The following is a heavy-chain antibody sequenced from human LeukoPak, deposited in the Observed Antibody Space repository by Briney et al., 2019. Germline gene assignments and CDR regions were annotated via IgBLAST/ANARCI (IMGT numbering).Heavy chain of an antibody. V-gene: IGHV3-21*01. Sequence: GGSLRLSCAASGFTFSSYSMNWVRQAPGKGLEWVPSISSSSSYIYYADSVKGRFTISRDNAKNSLYLQMNSLRAADTAVYYCARELEYGDFDYWGQGALVTVSS. J-gene: IGHJ4*02. CDR2: ISSSSSYI. CDR3: ARELEYGDFDY. CDR1: GFTFSSYS. D-gene: IGHD4-17*01.